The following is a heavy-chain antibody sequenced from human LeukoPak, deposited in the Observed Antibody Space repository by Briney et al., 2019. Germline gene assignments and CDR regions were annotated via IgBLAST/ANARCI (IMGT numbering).Heavy chain of an antibody. D-gene: IGHD4-17*01. CDR2: ISYSGSI. CDR3: ARMIYGDYFDF. V-gene: IGHV4-59*01. Sequence: SETLSLTCSVSGGSISSYYWSWIRQPPEKGLEWIGYISYSGSITYNPSLKSRVTISLDLSKNQFSLKLSSVTAADTAVYYCARMIYGDYFDFWGQGTLVTVSS. J-gene: IGHJ4*02. CDR1: GGSISSYY.